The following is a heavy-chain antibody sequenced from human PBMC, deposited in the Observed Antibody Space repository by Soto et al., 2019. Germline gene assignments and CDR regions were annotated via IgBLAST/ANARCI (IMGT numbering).Heavy chain of an antibody. V-gene: IGHV3-33*01. Sequence: GGSLRLSCAASGFTFSSYGMHWVRQAPGKGLEWVAVIWYDGSNKYYADSVKGRFTISRDNSKNTLYLQMNSLRAEDTAVYYCARERGYSETDIYYYYMDVWGKGTTVTVSS. CDR1: GFTFSSYG. J-gene: IGHJ6*03. D-gene: IGHD5-18*01. CDR2: IWYDGSNK. CDR3: ARERGYSETDIYYYYMDV.